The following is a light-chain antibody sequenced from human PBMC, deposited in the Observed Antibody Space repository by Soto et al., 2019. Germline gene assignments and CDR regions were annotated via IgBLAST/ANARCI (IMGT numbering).Light chain of an antibody. Sequence: EIVLTQSPATLSLSPGERVTLSCGASQSVRGNYLAWYQQRPGLAPRLLVYGASSRATGTPDRFSGSGSGTDFTLTINRLEPEDFALYYCQQYGSSPPTFGQGTKVDIK. CDR2: GAS. J-gene: IGKJ1*01. V-gene: IGKV3D-20*01. CDR3: QQYGSSPPT. CDR1: QSVRGNY.